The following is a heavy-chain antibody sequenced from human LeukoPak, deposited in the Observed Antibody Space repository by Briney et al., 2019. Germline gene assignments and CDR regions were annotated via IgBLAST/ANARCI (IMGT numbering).Heavy chain of an antibody. V-gene: IGHV3-21*01. CDR1: GFTFSSYT. D-gene: IGHD3-22*01. J-gene: IGHJ4*02. CDR2: ISTTSSYI. Sequence: GGSLRLSCAASGFTFSSYTMNWVRQAPGKGLEWVSSISTTSSYIYYADSVKGRFTISRDNAKNSLYLQMNSLRAEDTAVYSCARSFRGHYDTSGYDYWGQGTLVTVSS. CDR3: ARSFRGHYDTSGYDY.